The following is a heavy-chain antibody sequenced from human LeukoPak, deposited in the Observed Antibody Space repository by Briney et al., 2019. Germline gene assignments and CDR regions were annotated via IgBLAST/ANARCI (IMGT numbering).Heavy chain of an antibody. J-gene: IGHJ4*02. CDR2: ISGSGGST. CDR3: AKAPYGSGSYYIYYFDY. CDR1: GFTFSSYA. V-gene: IGHV3-23*01. Sequence: SGGSLRLSCAASGFTFSSYAMSWVRQAPGKGLEWVSAISGSGGSTYYADSVKGRFTISRDNSKNTLYLQLNSLRAEDTAVYYCAKAPYGSGSYYIYYFDYWGQGTLVTVSS. D-gene: IGHD3-10*01.